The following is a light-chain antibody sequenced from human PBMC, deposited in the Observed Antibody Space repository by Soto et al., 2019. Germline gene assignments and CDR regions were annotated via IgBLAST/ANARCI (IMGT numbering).Light chain of an antibody. CDR3: QEHKTWPAFT. V-gene: IGKV3-15*01. Sequence: EIVMTQSPATLSESPGERATLSCRANQSVSSNLAWYQQKPGQAPRLLISGASTWATGIPDRFSGSGSGTEFALTSSSLQSEYFAVYYCQEHKTWPAFTFGRGTTLEIK. CDR1: QSVSSN. CDR2: GAS. J-gene: IGKJ4*02.